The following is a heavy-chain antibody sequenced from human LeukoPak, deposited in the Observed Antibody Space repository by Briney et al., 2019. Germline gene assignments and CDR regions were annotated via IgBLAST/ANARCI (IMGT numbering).Heavy chain of an antibody. CDR2: TYYSGST. V-gene: IGHV4-31*03. J-gene: IGHJ4*02. CDR1: GGSVSSGGYY. Sequence: SETLSLTCTVSGGSVSSGGYYWSWLRQHPGKGLEWIANTYYSGSTYYNPSLKSRVTISIDTSKNQFSLKLSSVTVADTAVYYCARGVSSSSWYTDYWGQGTLVTVSS. D-gene: IGHD6-13*01. CDR3: ARGVSSSSWYTDY.